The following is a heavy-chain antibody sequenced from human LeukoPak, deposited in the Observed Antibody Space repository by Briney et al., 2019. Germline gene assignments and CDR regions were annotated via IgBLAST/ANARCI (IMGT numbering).Heavy chain of an antibody. V-gene: IGHV1-69*04. D-gene: IGHD6-13*01. CDR1: GGTFSSYA. CDR2: IIPILGIA. Sequence: ASVKVSCKASGGTFSSYAISWVRQAPGQGLEWMGRIIPILGIANYAQKFQGRVTITADKSTSTAYMELSSLRSEDTAVYYCARSGAIAAADYWGQGTLVTVSS. J-gene: IGHJ4*02. CDR3: ARSGAIAAADY.